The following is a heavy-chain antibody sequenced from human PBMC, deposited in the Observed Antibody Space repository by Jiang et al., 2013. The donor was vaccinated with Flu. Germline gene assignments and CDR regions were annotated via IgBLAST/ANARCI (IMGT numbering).Heavy chain of an antibody. Sequence: CKASGYTFTTYAMHWVRQAPGQRLEWMGWINVANGNTQYSQKFQGRVTITRDTSATTAYMELSSLRPEDTAVYYCARNDENFDFWSGSRTYGMDVWGQGTTVTVSS. CDR1: GYTFTTYA. CDR3: ARNDENFDFWSGSRTYGMDV. CDR2: INVANGNT. J-gene: IGHJ6*02. V-gene: IGHV1-3*01. D-gene: IGHD3-3*01.